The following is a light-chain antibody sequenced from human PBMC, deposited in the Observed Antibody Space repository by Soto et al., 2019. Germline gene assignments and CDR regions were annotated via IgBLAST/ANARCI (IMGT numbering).Light chain of an antibody. Sequence: EIVLTQSPATLSLSPGERATLSCRASQSVSSYLAWYQQKPGQAPRLLIYDASNRATGIPARFSGSGSGTDFTLTISSLEPDGFAVYYGQQRSDWPSTFGGGTKVQIK. V-gene: IGKV3-11*01. J-gene: IGKJ4*01. CDR2: DAS. CDR1: QSVSSY. CDR3: QQRSDWPST.